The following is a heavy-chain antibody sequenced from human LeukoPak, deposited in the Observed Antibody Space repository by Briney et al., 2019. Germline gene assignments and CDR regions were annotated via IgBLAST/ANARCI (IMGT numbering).Heavy chain of an antibody. D-gene: IGHD3-22*01. Sequence: VASVKVSCKASGGTFSSYVISWGRQAPGQGLEWMGRIIPILGTANYAQKFQGRVTITADKSTSTAYMELSSLRSEDTAVYYCARWTYYYDSVDYWGQGTLVTVSS. CDR3: ARWTYYYDSVDY. CDR1: GGTFSSYV. J-gene: IGHJ4*02. CDR2: IIPILGTA. V-gene: IGHV1-69*04.